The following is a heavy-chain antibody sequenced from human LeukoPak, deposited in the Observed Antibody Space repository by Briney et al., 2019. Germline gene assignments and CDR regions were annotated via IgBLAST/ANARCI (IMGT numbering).Heavy chain of an antibody. CDR2: MYRDGST. Sequence: GGSLRLSCAASGFTVSNNYMSWVRQAPGKGLEWVSVMYRDGSTYYADSVQGRFTISRDNSKNSLYLQMNSLRAEDTAVYYCARDGGAASGYWGQGTLVTVSS. V-gene: IGHV3-66*01. CDR3: ARDGGAASGY. J-gene: IGHJ4*02. D-gene: IGHD6-13*01. CDR1: GFTVSNNY.